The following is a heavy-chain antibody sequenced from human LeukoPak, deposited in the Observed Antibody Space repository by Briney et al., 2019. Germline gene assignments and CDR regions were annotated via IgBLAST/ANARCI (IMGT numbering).Heavy chain of an antibody. Sequence: SETLSLSCTVSGGSISSYYWSWIQQPAGKGLEWIGRIYTSGSTTYNPSLKSRVTMSVDTSKNQFSLKLSSVTAADTAVYYCARASTVVKLSFDYWGQGTLVTVSS. D-gene: IGHD4-23*01. J-gene: IGHJ4*02. CDR2: IYTSGST. CDR1: GGSISSYY. CDR3: ARASTVVKLSFDY. V-gene: IGHV4-4*07.